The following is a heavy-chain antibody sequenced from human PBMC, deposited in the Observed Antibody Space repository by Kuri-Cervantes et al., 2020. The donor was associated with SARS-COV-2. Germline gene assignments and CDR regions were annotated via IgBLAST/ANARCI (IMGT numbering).Heavy chain of an antibody. D-gene: IGHD3-9*01. CDR1: GFTFSSYS. CDR3: ARVNYDILTGAYYYYYMDV. CDR2: ISSSSSTI. V-gene: IGHV3-48*01. J-gene: IGHJ6*03. Sequence: GESLKISCAASGFTFSSYSMNWVRQAPGKGLEWVSYISSSSSTIYYADSVKGRFTISRDNAKNSLYLQMNSLRAEDTAVYYCARVNYDILTGAYYYYYMDVWGKGTTVTVSS.